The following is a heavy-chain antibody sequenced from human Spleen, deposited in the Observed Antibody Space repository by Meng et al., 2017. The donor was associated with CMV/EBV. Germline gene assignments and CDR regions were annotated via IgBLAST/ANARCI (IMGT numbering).Heavy chain of an antibody. D-gene: IGHD2-2*01. CDR3: ARGPSRDCTSTNCHIMF. CDR2: ISAYNGNT. V-gene: IGHV1-18*01. J-gene: IGHJ4*02. CDR1: GYTFTSYD. Sequence: ASVKVSCKASGYTFTSYDISWVRQAPGQGLEWLGWISAYNGNTDYAQSLQGRVTMTTDTSTNTAYMDLRSLRSDDTAVYFCARGPSRDCTSTNCHIMFWGQGTLVTVSS.